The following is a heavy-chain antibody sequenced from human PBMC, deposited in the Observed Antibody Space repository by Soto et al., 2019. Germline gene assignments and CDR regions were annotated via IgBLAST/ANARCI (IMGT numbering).Heavy chain of an antibody. Sequence: VGSLRLSCAASGFTFSSYSMNWVRQAPGKGLEWVSSISSSSSYIYYADSVKGRFTISRDNAKNSLYLQMNSLRAEDTAVYYCARLFAIFGVEYGMDVWGQGTTVTVS. V-gene: IGHV3-21*01. D-gene: IGHD3-3*01. CDR2: ISSSSSYI. J-gene: IGHJ6*02. CDR3: ARLFAIFGVEYGMDV. CDR1: GFTFSSYS.